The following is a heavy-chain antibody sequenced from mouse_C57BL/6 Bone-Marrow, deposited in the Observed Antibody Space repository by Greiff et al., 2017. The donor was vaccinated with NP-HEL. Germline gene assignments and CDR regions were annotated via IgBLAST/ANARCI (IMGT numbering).Heavy chain of an antibody. V-gene: IGHV3-6*01. CDR1: GYSITSGYF. D-gene: IGHD2-3*01. J-gene: IGHJ3*01. Sequence: EVQLVESGPGLVKPSQSLSLTCSVSGYSITSGYFWNWIRQFPGNKLEWMGYISYDGSNNYNPSLKNRITITRDTSKNTFFLKLKSVTTEDSATDYCARDDDGCAYWGRGHLVTVSA. CDR2: ISYDGSN. CDR3: ARDDDGCAY.